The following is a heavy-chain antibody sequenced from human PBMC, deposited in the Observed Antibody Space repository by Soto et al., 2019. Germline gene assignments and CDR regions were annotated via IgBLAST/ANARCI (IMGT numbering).Heavy chain of an antibody. Sequence: SETLSLTCAVYGGSFSGYYWSWIRQPPGKGLEWIGEINHSGSTNYNPSLKSRVTISVDTSKNQFSLKLSSVTAADTAVYYCARTPTPPSTRPSYNWFDPWGQGTLVTVSS. CDR2: INHSGST. CDR1: GGSFSGYY. CDR3: ARTPTPPSTRPSYNWFDP. D-gene: IGHD6-6*01. J-gene: IGHJ5*02. V-gene: IGHV4-34*01.